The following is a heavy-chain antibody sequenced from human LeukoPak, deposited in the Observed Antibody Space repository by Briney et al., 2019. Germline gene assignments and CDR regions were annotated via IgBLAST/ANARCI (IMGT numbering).Heavy chain of an antibody. CDR1: GFTFSTYS. Sequence: GGSLTLSCAASGFTFSTYSMNWVRQAPGKGLEWVSSISSSSNYIYYTDSVKGRITISRDNAKNSLYLQMKSLRDEDTAIYYCARDRYDSSGYYCISDYWGQGTLVSVSS. J-gene: IGHJ4*02. CDR3: ARDRYDSSGYYCISDY. V-gene: IGHV3-21*01. CDR2: ISSSSNYI. D-gene: IGHD3-22*01.